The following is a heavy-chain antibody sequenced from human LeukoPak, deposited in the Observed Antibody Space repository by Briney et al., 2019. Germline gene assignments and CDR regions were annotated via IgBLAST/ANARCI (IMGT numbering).Heavy chain of an antibody. D-gene: IGHD3-10*01. V-gene: IGHV3-7*04. CDR3: ARDRRRGALYYFDY. CDR2: INQDGSEK. J-gene: IGHJ4*02. Sequence: GGSLRLSCAASGFTFSNYSMNWVRQAPGKGLEWVANINQDGSEKYFVDSVKGRFTISRDNAKNSLYLQMNSLRAEDTAVYYCARDRRRGALYYFDYWGQGTLVTVS. CDR1: GFTFSNYS.